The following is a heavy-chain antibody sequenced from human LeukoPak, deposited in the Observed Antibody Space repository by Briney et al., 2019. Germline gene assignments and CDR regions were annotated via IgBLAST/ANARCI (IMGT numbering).Heavy chain of an antibody. CDR2: ISSSGSTI. D-gene: IGHD3-22*01. V-gene: IGHV3-48*04. CDR1: GFTFSSYS. Sequence: GGSLRLSCAASGFTFSSYSMNWVRQAPGKGLEWVSYISSSGSTIYYADSVKGRFTISRDNAKNSLYLQMNSLRAEDTAVYYCAKDQDYYDSSGYYLTPGYFDYWGQGTLVTVSS. CDR3: AKDQDYYDSSGYYLTPGYFDY. J-gene: IGHJ4*02.